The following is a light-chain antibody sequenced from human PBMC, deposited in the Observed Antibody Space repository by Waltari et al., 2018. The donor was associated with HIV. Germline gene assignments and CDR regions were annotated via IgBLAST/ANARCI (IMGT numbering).Light chain of an antibody. J-gene: IGKJ2*03. CDR2: LGS. V-gene: IGKV2-28*01. CDR1: QSLLHSNGYTY. Sequence: DIVMTQSPLSLPVTPGESASISCRSNQSLLHSNGYTYLDWYLQKPGQPPQLLIYLGSNRASGVPDRFSGSGSGTDFTLKISRVGAEDVGVYYCMQALQTPRYSFGQGTKLEIK. CDR3: MQALQTPRYS.